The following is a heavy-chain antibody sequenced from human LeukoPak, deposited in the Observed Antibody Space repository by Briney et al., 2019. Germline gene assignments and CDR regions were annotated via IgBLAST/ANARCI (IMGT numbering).Heavy chain of an antibody. CDR3: ARVHYDYVWGSSYYFDY. J-gene: IGHJ4*02. Sequence: SETLSLTCAVSGGSISKTNWWSWVRQSPGTGLEWIGEVWHSGYTNYNPSLKSRVTMSVDTSKNQFSLKLSSVTAADTAVYYCARVHYDYVWGSSYYFDYWGQGTLVTVSS. V-gene: IGHV4-4*02. D-gene: IGHD3-16*01. CDR1: GGSISKTNW. CDR2: VWHSGYT.